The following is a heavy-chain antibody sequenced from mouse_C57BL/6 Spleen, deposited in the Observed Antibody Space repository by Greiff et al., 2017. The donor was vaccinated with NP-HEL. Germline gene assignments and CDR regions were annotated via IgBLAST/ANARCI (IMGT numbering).Heavy chain of an antibody. CDR2: INPNNGGT. Sequence: VQLQQSGPELVKPGASVKIPCKASGYTFTDYNMDWVKQSHGKSLEWIGDINPNNGGTIYNQKFKGKATLTVDKSSSTAYMELRSLTSEDSAVYFCARQGYDYDYFDYWGQGTTLTVSS. J-gene: IGHJ2*01. V-gene: IGHV1-18*01. CDR3: ARQGYDYDYFDY. CDR1: GYTFTDYN. D-gene: IGHD2-4*01.